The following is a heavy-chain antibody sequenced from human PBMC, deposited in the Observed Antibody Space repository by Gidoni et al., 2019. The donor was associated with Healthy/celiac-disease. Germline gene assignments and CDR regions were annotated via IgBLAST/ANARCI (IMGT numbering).Heavy chain of an antibody. CDR3: ARGGLSTAYFDY. V-gene: IGHV1-69*01. Sequence: QVQLVQSGAEVKKHGSSVKVACKPSGGTFGSYAISWVRQAPGQGLEWRGGIIPIIGTANYAQKFQGRGTITADESTSTAYMELSSLRSEDTAVYYCARGGLSTAYFDYWGQGTLVTGSS. J-gene: IGHJ4*02. D-gene: IGHD3-16*01. CDR2: IIPIIGTA. CDR1: GGTFGSYA.